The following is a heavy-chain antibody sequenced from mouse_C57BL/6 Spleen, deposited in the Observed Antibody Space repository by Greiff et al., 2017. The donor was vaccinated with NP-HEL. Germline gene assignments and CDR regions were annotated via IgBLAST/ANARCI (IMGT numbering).Heavy chain of an antibody. CDR1: GYTFTDYE. J-gene: IGHJ3*01. CDR3: TRRYYGNYGCAY. Sequence: QVQLKQSGAELVRPGASVTLSCKASGYTFTDYEMHWVKQTPVHGLAWIGAIDPETGGTAYNQKFKGKAILTADNSSSTAYMELRSLTSEDSAVYYCTRRYYGNYGCAYWGQGTLVTVSA. CDR2: IDPETGGT. V-gene: IGHV1-15*01. D-gene: IGHD2-1*01.